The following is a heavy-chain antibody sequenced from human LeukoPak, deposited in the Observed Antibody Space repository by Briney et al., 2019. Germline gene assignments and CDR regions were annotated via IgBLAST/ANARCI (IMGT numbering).Heavy chain of an antibody. Sequence: GGSLRLSCAASGFAVSDYTMDWVRQAPGKGLEWISSISRSQTYIYYADSVKGRFAISKDNAENSLYLQMNSLRAEDTAVYYCARAQVGYNWFDPWGQGTLVSVSS. CDR2: ISRSQTYI. CDR1: GFAVSDYT. V-gene: IGHV3-21*01. D-gene: IGHD1-26*01. J-gene: IGHJ5*02. CDR3: ARAQVGYNWFDP.